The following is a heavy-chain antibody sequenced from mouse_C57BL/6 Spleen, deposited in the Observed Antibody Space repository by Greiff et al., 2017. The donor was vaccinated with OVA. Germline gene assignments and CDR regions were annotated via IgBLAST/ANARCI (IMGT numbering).Heavy chain of an antibody. J-gene: IGHJ3*01. V-gene: IGHV1-64*01. D-gene: IGHD2-3*01. Sequence: QVQLQQPGAELVKPGASVKLSCKASGYTFTSYWMHWVKQRPGQGLEWIGMIHPNSGSTNYNEKFKSKATLTVDKSSSTAYMQLSSLTSEDSAVYYCARPIYDGYPAWFAYWGKGTLVTVSA. CDR3: ARPIYDGYPAWFAY. CDR1: GYTFTSYW. CDR2: IHPNSGST.